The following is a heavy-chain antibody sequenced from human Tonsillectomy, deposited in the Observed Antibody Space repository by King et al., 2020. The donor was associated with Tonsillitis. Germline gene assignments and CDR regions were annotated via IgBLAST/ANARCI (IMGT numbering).Heavy chain of an antibody. J-gene: IGHJ4*02. CDR3: ARMVEDYDYILGSSRPHDY. D-gene: IGHD3-16*02. CDR2: ISSSSTTI. V-gene: IGHV3-48*01. CDR1: GFTFSSYS. Sequence: QLVKSGGGLVQPGGSLRLSCAASGFTFSSYSMNWVRQAPGKGLEWVSYISSSSTTIYYADSVKGRFTISRDNAKNSLYLQMNSLRAEDTAVYYCARMVEDYDYILGSSRPHDYWGEGTLVTVPS.